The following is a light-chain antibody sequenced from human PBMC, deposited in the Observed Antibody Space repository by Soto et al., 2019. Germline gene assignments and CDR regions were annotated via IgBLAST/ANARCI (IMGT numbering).Light chain of an antibody. CDR3: SSYTRSDTLI. J-gene: IGLJ2*01. V-gene: IGLV2-14*03. CDR2: DVS. CDR1: INDIGGYNY. Sequence: QSVLTQPASVSGSPGQSITISCTGTINDIGGYNYVSRYQQHPGKVPKLLIYDVSNRPSVVSGRFSGSKSGNTASLTIAGLQADDEADYHCSSYTRSDTLIFGGGTKLTVL.